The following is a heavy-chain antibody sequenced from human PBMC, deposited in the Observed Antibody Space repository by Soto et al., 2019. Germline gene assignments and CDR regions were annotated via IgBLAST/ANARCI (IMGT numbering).Heavy chain of an antibody. J-gene: IGHJ6*02. V-gene: IGHV3-48*02. CDR3: VRNYDFWSGYYGMDV. Sequence: PGGSLRLSCAASGFTFSSYSMNWVRQAPGKGLEWVSYISSSSSTIYYADSVKGRFTISRDNAKNSLYLQMNSLRDEDTAVYYCVRNYDFWSGYYGMDVWGQGTTVTVSS. D-gene: IGHD3-3*01. CDR2: ISSSSSTI. CDR1: GFTFSSYS.